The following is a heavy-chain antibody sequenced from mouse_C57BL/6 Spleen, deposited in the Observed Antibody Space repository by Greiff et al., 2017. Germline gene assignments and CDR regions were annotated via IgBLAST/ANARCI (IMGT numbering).Heavy chain of an antibody. D-gene: IGHD3-2*02. CDR1: GFNIKDDY. CDR3: TLRQLRLRCFAY. CDR2: IDPENGDT. J-gene: IGHJ3*01. V-gene: IGHV14-4*01. Sequence: EVQLQQSGAELVRPGASVKLSCTASGFNIKDDYMHWVKQRPEQGLEWIGWIDPENGDTEYASKFQGKATITADTSSNTAYLQLSSLTSEDTAVYYCTLRQLRLRCFAYWGQGTLVTVSA.